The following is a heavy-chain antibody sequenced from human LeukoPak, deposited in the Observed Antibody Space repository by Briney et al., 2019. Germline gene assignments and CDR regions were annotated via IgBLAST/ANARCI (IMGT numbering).Heavy chain of an antibody. Sequence: PGGSLRLSCAASGFTFSSYSMNWVRQAPGKGLEWVSSISSSSSYIYYADSVKGRFTISRDNAKNSLYLQMNGLRAEDTAVYYCAGDYYGSGSLDYWGQGTLVTVSS. D-gene: IGHD3-10*01. J-gene: IGHJ4*02. CDR2: ISSSSSYI. V-gene: IGHV3-21*01. CDR3: AGDYYGSGSLDY. CDR1: GFTFSSYS.